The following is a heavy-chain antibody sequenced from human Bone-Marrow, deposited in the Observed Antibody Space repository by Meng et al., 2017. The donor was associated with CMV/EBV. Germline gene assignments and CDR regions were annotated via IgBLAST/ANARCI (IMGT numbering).Heavy chain of an antibody. CDR3: ARVALLDIAVDY. CDR1: GFAVSSNY. Sequence: CAASGFAVSSNYMSWVRQAPGKGLEWVSIVYSGDTTYYADSVKGRFTISRDNSKNTLYLQMSSLRTEDTAVYYCARVALLDIAVDYWGQGTLVTVLL. D-gene: IGHD6-19*01. V-gene: IGHV3-66*01. CDR2: VYSGDTT. J-gene: IGHJ4*02.